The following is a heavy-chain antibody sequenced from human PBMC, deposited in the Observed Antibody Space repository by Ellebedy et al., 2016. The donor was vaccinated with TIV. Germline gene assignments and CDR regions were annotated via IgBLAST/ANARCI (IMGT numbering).Heavy chain of an antibody. CDR3: ARTIAVAGTLSFDY. V-gene: IGHV4-59*01. CDR2: IFYSGST. J-gene: IGHJ4*02. Sequence: SETLSLTCTVSGGSISNYYWSWIRQPPGKGLEWIGYIFYSGSTHYNPSLKSRVTISVDTSKNQFSLKLSSVTAADTAMYFCARTIAVAGTLSFDYWGQGTLVTVSS. CDR1: GGSISNYY. D-gene: IGHD6-19*01.